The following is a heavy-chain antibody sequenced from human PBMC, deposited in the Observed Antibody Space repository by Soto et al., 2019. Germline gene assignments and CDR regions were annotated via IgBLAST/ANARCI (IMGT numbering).Heavy chain of an antibody. CDR2: IFYTGNA. D-gene: IGHD3-16*01. Sequence: QVELRESGPGLVKPSETVFLTCNVSGASMRSYSWTWIRQSPGKGLEWLGNIFYTGNANLNPSLRSRLTISVAPPKTKFPLPLPPVPAAAPAVYSSPKDLRSSVMTAWAQGPP. J-gene: IGHJ6*02. CDR3: PKDLRSSVMTA. CDR1: GASMRSYS. V-gene: IGHV4-59*01.